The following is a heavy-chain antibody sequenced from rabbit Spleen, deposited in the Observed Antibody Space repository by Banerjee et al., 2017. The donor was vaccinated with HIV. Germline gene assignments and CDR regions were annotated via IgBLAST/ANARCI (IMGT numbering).Heavy chain of an antibody. D-gene: IGHD4-1*01. CDR1: GFDFSSYG. CDR3: VREVAGKFSL. V-gene: IGHV1S47*01. Sequence: QEQLVESGGGLVQPGGSLKVSCKASGFDFSSYGVSWVRQAPGKGLEWIGSIDPGFGSTSSASWVNGRFTISSHNAQNTLYLQLNSLTAADTATYFCVREVAGKFSLWGPGTLVTVS. CDR2: IDPGFGST. J-gene: IGHJ4*01.